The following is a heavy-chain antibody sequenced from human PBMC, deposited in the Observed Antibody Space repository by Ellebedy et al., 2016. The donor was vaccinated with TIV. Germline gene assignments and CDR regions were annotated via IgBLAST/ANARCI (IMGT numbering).Heavy chain of an antibody. D-gene: IGHD3-10*01. Sequence: GESLKISCAASGFTFSSYTMNWVRQAPGKGLEWVSSISTSSSYIYYAGSVKGRFTISRDNAKDSLYLQMNSLRAEDTAVYYCARAVGTSGTGAPYWGQGTLVSVSS. J-gene: IGHJ4*02. CDR3: ARAVGTSGTGAPY. CDR1: GFTFSSYT. V-gene: IGHV3-21*01. CDR2: ISTSSSYI.